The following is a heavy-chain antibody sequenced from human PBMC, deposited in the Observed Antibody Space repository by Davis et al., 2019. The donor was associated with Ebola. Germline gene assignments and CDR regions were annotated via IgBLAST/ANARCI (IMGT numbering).Heavy chain of an antibody. CDR1: GGSISSSNW. CDR2: INHSGST. D-gene: IGHD6-25*01. CDR3: ARDSSGSPYSGLDV. V-gene: IGHV4-4*02. Sequence: MPSETLSLTCAVSGGSISSSNWWSWVRQPPGKGLEWIGEINHSGSTNYNPSLKSRVTISVDTSKNQFSLKLSSVTAADTAVYYCARDSSGSPYSGLDVWGQGTTVTVSS. J-gene: IGHJ6*02.